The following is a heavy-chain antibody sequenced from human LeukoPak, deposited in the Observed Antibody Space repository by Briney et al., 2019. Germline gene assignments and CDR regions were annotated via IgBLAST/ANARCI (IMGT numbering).Heavy chain of an antibody. CDR3: ARMFDYGGLRGWFDP. Sequence: GGSLRLSCAASGFTVSSNYMSWVRQAPGKGLEWVSVIYSGGSTYYADSVKGRFTISRDNSKNTLYLQMNSLRAEDTAVYYCARMFDYGGLRGWFDPWGQGTLVTVSS. V-gene: IGHV3-53*01. CDR1: GFTVSSNY. D-gene: IGHD4-23*01. J-gene: IGHJ5*02. CDR2: IYSGGST.